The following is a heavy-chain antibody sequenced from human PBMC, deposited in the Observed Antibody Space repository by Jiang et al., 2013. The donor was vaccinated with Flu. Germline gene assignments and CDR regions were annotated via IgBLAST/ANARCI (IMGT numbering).Heavy chain of an antibody. V-gene: IGHV1-2*02. CDR1: GYSYTGYF. Sequence: AEVKKPGASVKVSCKASGYSYTGYFIHWVRQAPGQGLEWMGSINPNSGGTNYAQNFQGRVSMTSDTARRTAYMELRRMGSDDTGIYYCARRPPPXDGDYVWLDPW. J-gene: IGHJ5*02. CDR3: ARRPPPXDGDYVWLDP. CDR2: INPNSGGT. D-gene: IGHD4-17*01.